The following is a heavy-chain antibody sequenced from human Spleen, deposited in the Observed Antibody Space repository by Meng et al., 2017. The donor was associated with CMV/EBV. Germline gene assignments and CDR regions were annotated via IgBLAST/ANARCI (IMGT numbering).Heavy chain of an antibody. V-gene: IGHV3-15*01. J-gene: IGHJ4*02. CDR2: IKRKVDGGTT. CDR3: ARGSTPVDGSSSVVEDY. Sequence: GGSLRLSCAASGFTFNNAWMSWVRQAPGKGLEWVGRIKRKVDGGTTAYGAPVKGRFSISRDDSKNTLYLQINSLKTEDTAVYYCARGSTPVDGSSSVVEDYWGRGTLVTVSS. CDR1: GFTFNNAW. D-gene: IGHD2-2*01.